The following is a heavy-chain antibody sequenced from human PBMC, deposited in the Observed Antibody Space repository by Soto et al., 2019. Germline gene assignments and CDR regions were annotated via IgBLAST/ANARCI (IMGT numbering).Heavy chain of an antibody. D-gene: IGHD1-26*01. J-gene: IGHJ4*02. CDR1: GFTFSSYG. V-gene: IGHV3-30*18. CDR3: AKDRWEWELPMAPNFDY. Sequence: GGSLRLSCAASGFTFSSYGMHWVRQAPGKGLEWVAVISYDGSNKYYADSVKGRFTISRDNSKNTLYLQMNSLRAEDTAVYYCAKDRWEWELPMAPNFDYWGQGTLVTVSS. CDR2: ISYDGSNK.